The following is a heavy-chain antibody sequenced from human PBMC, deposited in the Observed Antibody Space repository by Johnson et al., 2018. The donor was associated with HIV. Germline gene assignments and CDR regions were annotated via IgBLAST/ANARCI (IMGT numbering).Heavy chain of an antibody. J-gene: IGHJ3*02. D-gene: IGHD3-10*01. CDR3: ARASLERGAFDI. V-gene: IGHV3-30-3*01. CDR2: ISYDGNNK. CDR1: GFTFSSYA. Sequence: VQLVESGGGVVQPGRSLRLSCAASGFTFSSYAMHWVRQAPGKGLEWVAVISYDGNNKYYADSVKGRFTISRDNSKNTLYLQMNSLRAEDTAVYYCARASLERGAFDIWGQGTMVTVSS.